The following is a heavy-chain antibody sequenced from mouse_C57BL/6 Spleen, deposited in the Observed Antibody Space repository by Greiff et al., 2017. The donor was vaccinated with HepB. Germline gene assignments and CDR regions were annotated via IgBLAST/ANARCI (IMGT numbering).Heavy chain of an antibody. D-gene: IGHD2-3*01. CDR1: GFTFSDYG. V-gene: IGHV5-17*01. CDR2: ISSGSSTI. Sequence: EVKLMESGGGLVKPGGSLKLSCAASGFTFSDYGMHWVRQAPEKGLEWVAYISSGSSTIYYADKVKGRITISRDNATNTLFLQMTSLRSEDTAMYYCARHDGYPYYAMDYWGQGTSVTVSS. CDR3: ARHDGYPYYAMDY. J-gene: IGHJ4*01.